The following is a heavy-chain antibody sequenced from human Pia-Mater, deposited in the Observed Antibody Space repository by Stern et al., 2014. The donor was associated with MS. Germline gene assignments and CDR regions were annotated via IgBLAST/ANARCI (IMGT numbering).Heavy chain of an antibody. CDR2: IYPGGSDS. D-gene: IGHD2-21*01. CDR1: GYRFSDNW. CDR3: ARHQSTLVNWFDT. J-gene: IGHJ5*02. Sequence: VQLVQSGVDVKKPGESLKISCEASGYRFSDNWIGWVRQMPGKGLEWIGMIYPGGSDSRYNPSVQGQVTISADKSTNTAFLQWDSLKASDTAIYYCARHQSTLVNWFDTWGQGTPVTVSS. V-gene: IGHV5-51*01.